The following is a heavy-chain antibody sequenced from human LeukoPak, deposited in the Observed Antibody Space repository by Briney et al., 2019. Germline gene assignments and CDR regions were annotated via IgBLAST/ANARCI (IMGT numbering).Heavy chain of an antibody. V-gene: IGHV3-21*01. D-gene: IGHD6-25*01. Sequence: GGSLRLSCAASGFTFSSYSMNWVRQAPGKGLEWVSSISSSSSYIYYADPVKGRFTISRDNAKNSLYLQMNSLRAEDTAVYYCARDPAPPRRGYYFDYWGQGTLVTVSS. CDR2: ISSSSSYI. CDR1: GFTFSSYS. J-gene: IGHJ4*02. CDR3: ARDPAPPRRGYYFDY.